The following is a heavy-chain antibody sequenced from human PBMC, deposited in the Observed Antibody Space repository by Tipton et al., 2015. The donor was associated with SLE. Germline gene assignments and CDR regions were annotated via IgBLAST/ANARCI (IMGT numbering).Heavy chain of an antibody. CDR2: INYSGTT. Sequence: TLSLTCTVSGDSISSYYWAWIRQPPGKGLECIGNINYSGTTSYNPSLKSRVTMSVDTSQNQFSLTLRSVTAADTAIYYCARWNFVTMTGGFDIWGQGTMFTVSS. CDR3: ARWNFVTMTGGFDI. CDR1: GDSISSYY. V-gene: IGHV4-39*07. J-gene: IGHJ3*02. D-gene: IGHD1-7*01.